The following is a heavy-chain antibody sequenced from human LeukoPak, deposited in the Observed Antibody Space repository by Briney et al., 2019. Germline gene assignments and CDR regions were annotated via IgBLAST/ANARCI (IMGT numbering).Heavy chain of an antibody. CDR2: IMHSGNS. CDR3: ARRTVRGVIKY. J-gene: IGHJ4*02. CDR1: GGSISSYY. V-gene: IGHV4-34*12. Sequence: PSETLSLTCTVSGGSISSYYWSWIRQPPGKGLEWIGEIMHSGNSNYNPSLKSRVTISVDTSKNQFSLKLSSVTAADTAVYYCARRTVRGVIKYWGQGTLVTVSS. D-gene: IGHD3-10*01.